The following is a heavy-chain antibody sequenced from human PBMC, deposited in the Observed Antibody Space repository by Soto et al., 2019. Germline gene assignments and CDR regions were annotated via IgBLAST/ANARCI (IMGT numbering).Heavy chain of an antibody. J-gene: IGHJ5*02. V-gene: IGHV1-18*01. CDR3: ARVLGYCRSGTCYRKWFDP. CDR1: GYTFTTHG. D-gene: IGHD2-15*01. CDR2: VRGDNGHT. Sequence: QVQLVQSGAEVKKPGASVKVSCKASGYTFTTHGISWVRQVPGQGLEWMGWVRGDNGHTNYAQGLQGRVTMTTDTSMKTAYMELWSLRSDDTAVYYCARVLGYCRSGTCYRKWFDPWGQGTLVSVSS.